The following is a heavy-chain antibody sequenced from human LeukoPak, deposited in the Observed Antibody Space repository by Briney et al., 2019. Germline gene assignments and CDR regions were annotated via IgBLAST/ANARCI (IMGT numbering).Heavy chain of an antibody. V-gene: IGHV3-33*01. J-gene: IGHJ4*02. CDR3: AREYSSGWIDY. Sequence: GGSLRLSCAASGFTFISYGMHWVRQAPGKGLEWVAVIWYDGSNKYYADSVKGRFTISRDNSKNTLYLQMNSLRAEDTAVYYCAREYSSGWIDYWGQGTLVTVSS. CDR2: IWYDGSNK. CDR1: GFTFISYG. D-gene: IGHD6-19*01.